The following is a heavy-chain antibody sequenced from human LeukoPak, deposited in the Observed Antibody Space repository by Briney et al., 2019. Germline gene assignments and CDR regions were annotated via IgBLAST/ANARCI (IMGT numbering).Heavy chain of an antibody. CDR2: IYYSGST. D-gene: IGHD5-12*01. V-gene: IGHV4-30-4*01. Sequence: SETLSLTCSVSGGSISSGDYYWSWIRQPPGKGLEWIGYIYYSGSTYYNPSLKSRVTISVDTSKNQFSLKLSSVTAADTAVYYCARYSGYDRYYFDYWGQGTLVTVSS. J-gene: IGHJ4*02. CDR3: ARYSGYDRYYFDY. CDR1: GGSISSGDYY.